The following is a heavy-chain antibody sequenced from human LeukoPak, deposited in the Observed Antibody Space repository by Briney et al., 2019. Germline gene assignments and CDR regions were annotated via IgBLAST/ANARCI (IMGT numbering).Heavy chain of an antibody. V-gene: IGHV3-74*01. J-gene: IGHJ4*02. CDR1: GFTFSSYW. CDR3: ARGTSGGYFDY. D-gene: IGHD1-26*01. Sequence: GGSLRLSCAASGFTFSSYWMHWVRQVPGKGLVWVSRINSDGSNTRYADSVKGRFTISRDNAKNTLYLQMNSLRAEDTAVYYCARGTSGGYFDYWGQGTLVTVSS. CDR2: INSDGSNT.